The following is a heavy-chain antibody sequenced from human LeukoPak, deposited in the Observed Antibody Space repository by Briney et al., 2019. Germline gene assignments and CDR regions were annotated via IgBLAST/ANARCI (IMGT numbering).Heavy chain of an antibody. Sequence: GGSLRLSCAASGFTFGSYSMNWVRQAPGKGLEWVSSISSGSSYIYYTDSLKGRFTISRDNPKNSLYLQMNNLRAEDTAVYYCAREYSSGALKYFDYWGQGTLVTVSS. CDR2: ISSGSSYI. J-gene: IGHJ4*02. V-gene: IGHV3-21*01. CDR3: AREYSSGALKYFDY. CDR1: GFTFGSYS. D-gene: IGHD6-19*01.